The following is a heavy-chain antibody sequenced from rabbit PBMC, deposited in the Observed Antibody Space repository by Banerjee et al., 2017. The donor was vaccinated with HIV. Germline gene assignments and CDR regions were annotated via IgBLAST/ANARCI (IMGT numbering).Heavy chain of an antibody. J-gene: IGHJ4*01. Sequence: QSLEESGGDLVKPGASLTLTCTASGFSFSSSYYMCWVRQAPGKGLEWIGCINTGSGSAYYASWVISRFTISKTSSTTVTLQMTSLTAADTATYFCARGGYGIAPYFNLWGPGTLVTVS. CDR2: INTGSGSA. D-gene: IGHD5-1*01. CDR1: GFSFSSSYY. CDR3: ARGGYGIAPYFNL. V-gene: IGHV1S40*01.